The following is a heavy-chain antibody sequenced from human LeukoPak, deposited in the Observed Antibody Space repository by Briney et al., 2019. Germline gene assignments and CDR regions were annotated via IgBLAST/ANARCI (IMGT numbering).Heavy chain of an antibody. V-gene: IGHV3-53*01. CDR2: IYSGGST. D-gene: IGHD2-21*01. CDR1: GFTVSSDY. J-gene: IGHJ6*02. Sequence: PGGSLRLSCAASGFTVSSDYMSWVRQAPGKGLEWVSVIYSGGSTYYADSVKGRFTISRDNPKNTLYLQMNSLRAEDTAVYYCASVIGAGYYYGMDVWGQGTTVTVSS. CDR3: ASVIGAGYYYGMDV.